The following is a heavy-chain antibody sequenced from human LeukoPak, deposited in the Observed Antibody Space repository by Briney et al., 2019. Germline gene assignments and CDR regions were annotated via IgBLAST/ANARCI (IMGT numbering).Heavy chain of an antibody. CDR3: ARDHEYYYGSGSYYPGGCDY. V-gene: IGHV1-46*01. CDR2: INPSGGST. J-gene: IGHJ4*02. CDR1: GYTFTGYY. D-gene: IGHD3-10*01. Sequence: ASVKVSCKASGYTFTGYYMHWVRQAPGQGLEWMGIINPSGGSTSYAQKFQGRVTMTRDTSTSTVYMELSSLRSEDTAVYYCARDHEYYYGSGSYYPGGCDYWGQGTLVTVSS.